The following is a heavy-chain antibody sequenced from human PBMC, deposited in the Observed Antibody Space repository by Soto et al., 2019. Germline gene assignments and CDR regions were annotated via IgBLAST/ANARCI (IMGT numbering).Heavy chain of an antibody. D-gene: IGHD4-17*01. Sequence: PSETLCLRCTVVCGSSISSSYYWGWIRQPPGKGLEWIGSIYYSGSTYYNPSLKSRVTISVDTSKNQFSLKLSSVTAADTAVYYCASPGEVTTDAFDIWGQGTMVTVSS. V-gene: IGHV4-39*01. J-gene: IGHJ3*02. CDR2: IYYSGST. CDR1: CGSSISSSYY. CDR3: ASPGEVTTDAFDI.